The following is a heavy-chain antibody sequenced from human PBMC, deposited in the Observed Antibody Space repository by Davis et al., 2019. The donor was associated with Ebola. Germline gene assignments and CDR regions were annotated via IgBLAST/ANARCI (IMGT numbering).Heavy chain of an antibody. CDR1: GGSISGYY. Sequence: PSATLSLTWTVSGGSISGYYWGWVRQPPGKGLEWIGYIYYSGSTSYNPSLQTRVTMSVDTSKNQFSLRLTSVTAADTAIYYCAREGTGYWGQGILVTVSS. J-gene: IGHJ4*02. CDR3: AREGTGY. V-gene: IGHV4-59*01. CDR2: IYYSGST. D-gene: IGHD2-15*01.